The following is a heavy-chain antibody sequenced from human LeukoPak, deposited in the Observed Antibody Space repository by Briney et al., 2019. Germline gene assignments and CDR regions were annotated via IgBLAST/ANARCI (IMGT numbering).Heavy chain of an antibody. CDR1: GGTFSSYA. V-gene: IGHV1-69*13. CDR3: AKDPRVGATTSRYFDY. J-gene: IGHJ4*02. D-gene: IGHD1-26*01. Sequence: SVKVSCKASGGTFSSYAISWVRQAPGQGLEWMGGIIPIFGTANYAQKFQGRVTITADESTSTAYMELSSLRSEDTAVYYCAKDPRVGATTSRYFDYWGQGTLVTVSS. CDR2: IIPIFGTA.